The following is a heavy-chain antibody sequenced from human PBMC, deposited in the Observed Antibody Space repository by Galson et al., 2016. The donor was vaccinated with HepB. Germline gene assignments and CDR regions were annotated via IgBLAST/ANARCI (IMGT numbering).Heavy chain of an antibody. CDR3: AQDKASMSVGATNFQH. V-gene: IGHV3-21*04. D-gene: IGHD1-26*01. J-gene: IGHJ1*01. CDR2: ISSNNYI. Sequence: SLRLSCAASGFTFSSYSLNWVRQAPVTALERVSSISSNNYIYLAHSAPGRFTIHRDNAKNSLYLQMNSLRAEDTAFYYCAQDKASMSVGATNFQHWGQGTLVTVSS. CDR1: GFTFSSYS.